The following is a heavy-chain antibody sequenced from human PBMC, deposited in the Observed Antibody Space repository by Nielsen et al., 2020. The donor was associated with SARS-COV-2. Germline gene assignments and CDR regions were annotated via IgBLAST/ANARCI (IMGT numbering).Heavy chain of an antibody. CDR1: GGSISRYY. CDR3: ARRLAYSSSSGDFDS. D-gene: IGHD6-6*01. CDR2: IYYSGAT. Sequence: SETLSLTCTVSGGSISRYYWSWIRQPPGKGLEWIAYIYYSGATNYNPSLKSRVTISADTPKNQVSLKLSSVTAADTAVYYCARRLAYSSSSGDFDSWGQGTLVTVSS. J-gene: IGHJ4*02. V-gene: IGHV4-59*08.